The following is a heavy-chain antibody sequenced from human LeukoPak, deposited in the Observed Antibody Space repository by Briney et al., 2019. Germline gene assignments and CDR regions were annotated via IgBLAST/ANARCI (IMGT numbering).Heavy chain of an antibody. CDR2: ISYDGSNK. Sequence: GRSLRLSCAASGFTFSSYAMHWVRQAPGKGLEWVAVISYDGSNKYYADSVKGRFTISRDNSKNTLYLQMNSLRAEDTAVYYCARDQEPWGYGKDGMDVWGQGTTVTVSS. J-gene: IGHJ6*02. D-gene: IGHD1-14*01. V-gene: IGHV3-30*04. CDR3: ARDQEPWGYGKDGMDV. CDR1: GFTFSSYA.